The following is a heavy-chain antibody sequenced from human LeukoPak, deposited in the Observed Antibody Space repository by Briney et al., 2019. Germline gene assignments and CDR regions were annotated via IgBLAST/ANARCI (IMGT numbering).Heavy chain of an antibody. Sequence: PGGSLRLSCVASGSTFSSYAMTWVRQAPGKGLELVSAISGGADYIYYGDSVKGRFTSSRDNSKRTLYLQMTYLRAEDTAVYYCAKNWGPGMAFYESWGQGTQVTVSS. V-gene: IGHV3-23*01. J-gene: IGHJ4*02. CDR3: AKNWGPGMAFYES. CDR2: ISGGADYI. D-gene: IGHD5-18*01. CDR1: GSTFSSYA.